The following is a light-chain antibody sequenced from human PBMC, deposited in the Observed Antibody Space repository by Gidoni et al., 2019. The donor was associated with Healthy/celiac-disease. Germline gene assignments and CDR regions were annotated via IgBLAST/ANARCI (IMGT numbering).Light chain of an antibody. CDR2: DAS. CDR1: QSVSSY. CDR3: QQRSNWPPVT. Sequence: EIVLTQPPATLSLAPGERATLACRASQSVSSYLAWYQQKPGQAPRLLIYDASNSATGIPARFSGSGSGTDFTLTISSLEPEDFAVYYCQQRSNWPPVTFGQXTKVEIK. V-gene: IGKV3-11*01. J-gene: IGKJ1*01.